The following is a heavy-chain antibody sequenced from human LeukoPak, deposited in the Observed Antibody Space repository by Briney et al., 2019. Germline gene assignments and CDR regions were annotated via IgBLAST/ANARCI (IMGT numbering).Heavy chain of an antibody. CDR1: GGSISSYY. V-gene: IGHV4-59*01. D-gene: IGHD5-18*01. CDR3: ARESGYSYGYGPDYYYGMDV. J-gene: IGHJ6*02. Sequence: SETLSLTCTVSGGSISSYYWSWIRQPPGKGLEWIGYIYYSGSTNYNPSLKSRVTISVDTSKNQFSLKLSFVTAADTAVYYCARESGYSYGYGPDYYYGMDVWGQGTTVTVSS. CDR2: IYYSGST.